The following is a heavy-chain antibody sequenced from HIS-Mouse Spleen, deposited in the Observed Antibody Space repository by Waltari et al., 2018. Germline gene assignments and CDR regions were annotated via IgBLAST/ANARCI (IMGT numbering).Heavy chain of an antibody. CDR2: ISGSGGST. D-gene: IGHD3-3*01. CDR3: AKAYRYYDFWSGYYEDYYYGMDV. V-gene: IGHV3-23*01. Sequence: EVQLLESGGGLVQPGGSLRLSCAASGFTFSSYAMSWVRQAPGKGLALVAAISGSGGSTYYADSVKGRFTISRDNSKNTVYLQMNSLRAEDTAVYYCAKAYRYYDFWSGYYEDYYYGMDVWGQGTTVTVSS. J-gene: IGHJ6*02. CDR1: GFTFSSYA.